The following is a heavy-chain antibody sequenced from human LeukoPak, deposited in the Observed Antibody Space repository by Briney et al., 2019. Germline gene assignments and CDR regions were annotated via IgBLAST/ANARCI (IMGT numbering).Heavy chain of an antibody. CDR2: ISSIGST. Sequence: SETLSLTCSVSDDSFSMDYWTWIHDPPGQGLEWIGHISSIGSTNYNPSLNSRFTITVDTSKKQFSMKTTSVTAAATAVYYCARDPTTVTKGFDVSGQGKMVTVSS. J-gene: IGHJ3*01. V-gene: IGHV4-59*01. D-gene: IGHD4-17*01. CDR3: ARDPTTVTKGFDV. CDR1: DDSFSMDY.